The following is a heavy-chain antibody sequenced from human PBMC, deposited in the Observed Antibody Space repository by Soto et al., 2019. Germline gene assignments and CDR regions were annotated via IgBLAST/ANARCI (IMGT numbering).Heavy chain of an antibody. CDR1: GGSISSGGYY. D-gene: IGHD4-17*01. J-gene: IGHJ3*02. CDR3: ARDDYGDYGQAFDI. V-gene: IGHV4-31*03. Sequence: QVQLQESGPGLVKPSQTLSLTCTVSGGSISSGGYYWSWIRQHPGKGLEWIGYIYYSGSTYYNPSLKSRVTISVDTSKNRVSLTLSSLTAADTDVYYCARDDYGDYGQAFDIWGQGTMVTVSS. CDR2: IYYSGST.